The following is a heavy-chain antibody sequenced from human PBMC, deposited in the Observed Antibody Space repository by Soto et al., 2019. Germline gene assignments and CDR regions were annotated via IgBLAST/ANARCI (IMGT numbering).Heavy chain of an antibody. D-gene: IGHD1-26*01. CDR3: AKDRYSGTYPTDFDS. Sequence: RRLSCAGSGFTFSSYGIHWVRQAPGKGLEWVALISYDGGNEKYTESVKDRFTISRDDSHNVAYLQMSSMRTEDTAMYYCAKDRYSGTYPTDFDSWGHGSLVTDSS. CDR2: ISYDGGNE. V-gene: IGHV3-30*18. CDR1: GFTFSSYG. J-gene: IGHJ4*01.